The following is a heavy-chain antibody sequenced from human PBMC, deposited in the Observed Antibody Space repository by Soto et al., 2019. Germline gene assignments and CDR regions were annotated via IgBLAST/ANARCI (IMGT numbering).Heavy chain of an antibody. D-gene: IGHD6-25*01. J-gene: IGHJ5*01. Sequence: QGDLVESGGGVVQPGRSLRLSCAASGFTFSIYAMHWVRQAPGKGLEWVAVVSYEGDKKYYAESVKGRFTISRDNSKNTLSLQMNSLRPEDTAVYYFARAASNNGADNWFTYWGQGTLVTVSS. V-gene: IGHV3-30*04. CDR2: VSYEGDKK. CDR3: ARAASNNGADNWFTY. CDR1: GFTFSIYA.